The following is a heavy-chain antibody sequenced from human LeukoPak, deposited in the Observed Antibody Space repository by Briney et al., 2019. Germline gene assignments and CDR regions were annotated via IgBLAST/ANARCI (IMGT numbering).Heavy chain of an antibody. V-gene: IGHV3-33*08. D-gene: IGHD3-10*01. CDR2: IWYDGSNK. CDR3: ARTTPRRITMVRGRATGMDV. CDR1: GFNFRNYG. J-gene: IGHJ6*02. Sequence: GGSLRLSCEASGFNFRNYGMHWVRQAPGKGLEWVAVIWYDGSNKYYADSVKGRFTISRDNSKNTLYLQMNSLRAEDTAVYYCARTTPRRITMVRGRATGMDVWGQGTTVTVSS.